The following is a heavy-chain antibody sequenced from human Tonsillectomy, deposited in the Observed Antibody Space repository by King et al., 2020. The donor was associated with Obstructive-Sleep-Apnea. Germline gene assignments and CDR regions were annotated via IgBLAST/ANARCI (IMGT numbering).Heavy chain of an antibody. D-gene: IGHD4-17*01. Sequence: VQLVESGGGLVKPGGSLRLSCAASGFTFSSYSMNWVRQAPGKGLEWVSSISSSSSYIYYAASVKGRFTISRDNAKNSLYLQMNSLRAEDTAVYYCVIHYGDLPFDYWGQGTLVTVSS. CDR3: VIHYGDLPFDY. J-gene: IGHJ4*02. CDR2: ISSSSSYI. CDR1: GFTFSSYS. V-gene: IGHV3-21*01.